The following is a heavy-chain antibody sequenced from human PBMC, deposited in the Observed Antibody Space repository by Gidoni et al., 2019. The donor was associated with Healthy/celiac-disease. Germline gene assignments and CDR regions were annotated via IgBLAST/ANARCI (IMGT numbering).Heavy chain of an antibody. V-gene: IGHV4-61*02. D-gene: IGHD2-2*01. CDR1: GGSISSGRYY. CDR2: IYTSGST. J-gene: IGHJ4*02. Sequence: QVQLQESGPGLVKPSQTLSLTCTVSGGSISSGRYYWSWIRQHAGKGLEWIGRIYTSGSTNDNPSLKSRVTRSVDTSKNQFSLKLSSVTAADPAVYYCAREFGYCSSTSCYDYFDYWGQGTLVTVSS. CDR3: AREFGYCSSTSCYDYFDY.